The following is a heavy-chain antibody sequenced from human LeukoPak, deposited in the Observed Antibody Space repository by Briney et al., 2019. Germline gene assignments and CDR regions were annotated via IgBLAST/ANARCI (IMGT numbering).Heavy chain of an antibody. V-gene: IGHV4-34*01. J-gene: IGHJ4*02. CDR1: GGSFSGYY. CDR2: INHSGST. D-gene: IGHD3-10*01. CDR3: ARDIHYYYGSYLFDY. Sequence: PSETLSLTCAVYGGSFSGYYWSWIRQPPGKGLEWIGEINHSGSTNYNPSLKSRVTISVDTSKNQFSLKLSSVTAADTAVYYCARDIHYYYGSYLFDYWGQGTLVTVSS.